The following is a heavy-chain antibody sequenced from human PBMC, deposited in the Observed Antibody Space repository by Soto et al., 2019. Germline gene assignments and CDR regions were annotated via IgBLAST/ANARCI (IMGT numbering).Heavy chain of an antibody. CDR2: INAGNGNT. V-gene: IGHV1-3*01. D-gene: IGHD6-6*01. Sequence: QVQLVQSGAEVKKPGASVKVSCKASGYTFTSYAMHWVRQAPGQRLEWMGWINAGNGNTKYSQKFQGRVTITRDTSASTAYMELSSLRSEDTAVYYGARDTSSSSEFWYFDLWGRGTLVTVSS. J-gene: IGHJ2*01. CDR1: GYTFTSYA. CDR3: ARDTSSSSEFWYFDL.